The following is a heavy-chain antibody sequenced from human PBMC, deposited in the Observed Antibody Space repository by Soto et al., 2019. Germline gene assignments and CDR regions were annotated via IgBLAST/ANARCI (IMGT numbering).Heavy chain of an antibody. CDR2: INSDGSST. CDR3: ARDEWVGYHYMDV. Sequence: GESLKISCAASGFTFSSYWMHWVRQAPGKGLVWVSRINSDGSSTSYADSVKGRFTISRDNAKNTLYLQMNSLRAEDTAVYYCARDEWVGYHYMDVWGKGTTVTVSS. CDR1: GFTFSSYW. J-gene: IGHJ6*03. D-gene: IGHD3-16*02. V-gene: IGHV3-74*01.